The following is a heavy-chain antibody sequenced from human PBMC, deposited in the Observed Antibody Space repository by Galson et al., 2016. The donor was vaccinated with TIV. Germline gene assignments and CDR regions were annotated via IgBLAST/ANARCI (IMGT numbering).Heavy chain of an antibody. J-gene: IGHJ4*02. CDR3: AQLVRKCGMTRCYGDHVDY. V-gene: IGHV1-8*01. D-gene: IGHD2-2*01. Sequence: SVKVSCKASGHTFTSYDMNWVRQAPGQGLEWMGWMNPNIGNTGYTQKFQGRVTMNRDTSGSTAYMELTNLRSEDTAVYLCAQLVRKCGMTRCYGDHVDYWGQGTLVTVSS. CDR1: GHTFTSYD. CDR2: MNPNIGNT.